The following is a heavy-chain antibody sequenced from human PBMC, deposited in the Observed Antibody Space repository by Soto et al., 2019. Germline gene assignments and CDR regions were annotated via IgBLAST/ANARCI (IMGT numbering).Heavy chain of an antibody. V-gene: IGHV3-15*01. Sequence: GSLRLSCAASGFTFSNAWMSWVRQAPGKGLEWVGRIKSKTDGGTTDYAAPVKGRFTISRDDSKNTLYLQMNSLKTEDTAVYYCTTDWLRNYYDSSGYYSSDRFDYWGQGTQVTVSS. CDR2: IKSKTDGGTT. J-gene: IGHJ4*02. CDR3: TTDWLRNYYDSSGYYSSDRFDY. CDR1: GFTFSNAW. D-gene: IGHD3-22*01.